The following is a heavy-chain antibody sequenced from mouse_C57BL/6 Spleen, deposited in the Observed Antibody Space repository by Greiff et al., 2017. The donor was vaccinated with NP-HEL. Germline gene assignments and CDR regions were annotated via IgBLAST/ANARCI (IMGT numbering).Heavy chain of an antibody. CDR3: ARRTYYCGSSSYYYAMDY. Sequence: QVQLQQSGAELVKPGASVKMSCKASGYTFTTYPIEWMKQNHGKSLEWIGNFHPYNDDTKYNEKFKGKATLTVEKSSSTVYLELSRLTSDDSAVYYCARRTYYCGSSSYYYAMDYWGQGTSVTVSS. CDR2: FHPYNDDT. D-gene: IGHD1-1*01. V-gene: IGHV1-47*01. J-gene: IGHJ4*01. CDR1: GYTFTTYP.